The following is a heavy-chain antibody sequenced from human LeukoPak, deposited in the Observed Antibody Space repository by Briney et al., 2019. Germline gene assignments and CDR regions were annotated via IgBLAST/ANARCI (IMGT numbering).Heavy chain of an antibody. CDR2: ISGSGGST. CDR3: AKGHIAVADHYYYMDV. D-gene: IGHD6-19*01. J-gene: IGHJ6*03. V-gene: IGHV3-23*01. Sequence: QTGGSPRLSCAASGFTFSSYAMSWVRQAPGKGLEWVSAISGSGGSTYYADSVKGRFTISRDNSKNTLYLQMNSLRAEDTAVYYCAKGHIAVADHYYYMDVWGKGTTVTVSS. CDR1: GFTFSSYA.